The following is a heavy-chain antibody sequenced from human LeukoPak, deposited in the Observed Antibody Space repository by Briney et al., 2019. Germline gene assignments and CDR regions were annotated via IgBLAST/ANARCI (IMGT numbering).Heavy chain of an antibody. D-gene: IGHD3-3*01. Sequence: PGGSLRLSCAASGFTFDDYAMHWVRQAPGKGLEWVGRIKSKTDGGTTDYAAPVKGRFTISRDDSKNTLYLQMNSLKTEDTAVYYYTTLVLRFFLGAFDIWGQGTMVTVSS. J-gene: IGHJ3*02. V-gene: IGHV3-15*01. CDR2: IKSKTDGGTT. CDR1: GFTFDDYA. CDR3: TTLVLRFFLGAFDI.